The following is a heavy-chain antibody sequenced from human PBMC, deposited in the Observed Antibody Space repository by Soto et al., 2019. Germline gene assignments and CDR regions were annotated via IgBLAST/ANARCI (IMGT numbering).Heavy chain of an antibody. V-gene: IGHV3-23*01. CDR2: ISGSGGST. D-gene: IGHD3-10*01. CDR1: GFTFSSYA. CDR3: AKTGVTMVRGVTNYYYYGMDV. Sequence: EVQLLESGGGLVQPGGSLRLSCAASGFTFSSYAMSWVRQAPGKGLEWVSAISGSGGSTYYADSVKGRFTISRDNSKNTLYLQMNSLRAEDTAVYYCAKTGVTMVRGVTNYYYYGMDVWGQGTTVTVSS. J-gene: IGHJ6*02.